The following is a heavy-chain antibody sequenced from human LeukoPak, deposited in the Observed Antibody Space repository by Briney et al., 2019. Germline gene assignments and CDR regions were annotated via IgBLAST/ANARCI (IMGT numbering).Heavy chain of an antibody. V-gene: IGHV1-18*01. CDR3: ARVLSIAAEHYGMDV. J-gene: IGHJ6*02. D-gene: IGHD6-13*01. Sequence: ASVKVSCKASGYTFTSYGISWVRQAPGQGLEWMGWISAYNGNTNYAQKLQGRVTMTTDTSTSTAYMELRSLRSDDTAVYYCARVLSIAAEHYGMDVWGQGTTVTVSS. CDR2: ISAYNGNT. CDR1: GYTFTSYG.